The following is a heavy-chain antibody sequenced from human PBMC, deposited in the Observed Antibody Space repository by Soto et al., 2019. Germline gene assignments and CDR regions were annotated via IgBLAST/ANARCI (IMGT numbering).Heavy chain of an antibody. CDR2: ISYDGSNK. Sequence: QVQLVESGGGVVQPGRSLRLSCAASGFTFSSYGMHWVRQAPGKGLEWVAVISYDGSNKYYADSVKGRFTISRDNSKNTLYLQMNSLRAEDTAVYYCANWGSYCKTWFDPWGQGTLVTVSS. J-gene: IGHJ5*02. CDR1: GFTFSSYG. D-gene: IGHD3-16*01. V-gene: IGHV3-30*18. CDR3: ANWGSYCKTWFDP.